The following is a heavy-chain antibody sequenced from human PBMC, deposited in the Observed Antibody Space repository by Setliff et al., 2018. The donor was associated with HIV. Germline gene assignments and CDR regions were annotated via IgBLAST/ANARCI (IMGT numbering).Heavy chain of an antibody. D-gene: IGHD1-1*01. Sequence: SLRLSCVASGFSFSAYGMYWIRQAPGKGLEWVAFIWYDGSKKYYADSVKGRFTISRGNSKNTVYLQMNSLTSEDTAVYYCARDLNWAFDYWGQGIRVTVSS. CDR3: ARDLNWAFDY. J-gene: IGHJ4*02. V-gene: IGHV3-33*01. CDR1: GFSFSAYG. CDR2: IWYDGSKK.